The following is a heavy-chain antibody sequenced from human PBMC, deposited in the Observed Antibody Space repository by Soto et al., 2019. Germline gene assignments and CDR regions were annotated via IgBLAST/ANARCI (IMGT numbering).Heavy chain of an antibody. CDR3: AGITMIDVVAHCMDV. CDR1: GYTLTELS. CDR2: FDPEDTEI. V-gene: IGHV1-24*01. D-gene: IGHD3-22*01. Sequence: AASEKVSCKLSGYTLTELSMHWVRQAPGKGLECMVGFDPEDTEITYSQKFQGKVTMTEDTSTDTAYMQLISLRSEATAVYYWAGITMIDVVAHCMDVWGQGTTVTVSS. J-gene: IGHJ6*02.